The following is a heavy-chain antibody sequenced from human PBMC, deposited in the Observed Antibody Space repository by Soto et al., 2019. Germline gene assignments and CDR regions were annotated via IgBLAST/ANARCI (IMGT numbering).Heavy chain of an antibody. CDR1: GLTFNSNA. Sequence: SVKVSSKASGLTFNSNAMHWVRQAPGQRLEWMGWINAGNGNTKYSQKFQGRVTITRDTSASTAYMELSSLRSEDTAVYYCARSIVVVTAADYWGQGTLVTVSS. J-gene: IGHJ4*02. CDR3: ARSIVVVTAADY. V-gene: IGHV1-3*01. D-gene: IGHD2-21*02. CDR2: INAGNGNT.